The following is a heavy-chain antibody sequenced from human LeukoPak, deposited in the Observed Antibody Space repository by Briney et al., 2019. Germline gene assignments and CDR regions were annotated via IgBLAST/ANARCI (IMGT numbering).Heavy chain of an antibody. D-gene: IGHD3-22*01. J-gene: IGHJ4*02. CDR1: GGTFSSYA. CDR2: IIPILGIA. Sequence: SVKVSCKASGGTFSSYAISWVRQAPGQGLEWMGRIIPILGIANYAQKFQGRDTITADKSTSTAYMELSSLRSEDTAVYYCAREPYDSSGYYYDYWGQGTLVTVSS. CDR3: AREPYDSSGYYYDY. V-gene: IGHV1-69*04.